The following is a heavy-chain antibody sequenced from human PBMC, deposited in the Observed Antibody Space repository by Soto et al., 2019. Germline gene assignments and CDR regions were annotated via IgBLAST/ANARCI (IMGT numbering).Heavy chain of an antibody. D-gene: IGHD6-13*01. V-gene: IGHV1-18*04. Sequence: ASVKVSCKASGYAFTSYYMHWVRQAPGQGLEWMGWISAYNGNTNYAQKLQGRVTMTTDTSTSTAYMELRSLRSDDTAVYYCAREAAAGTLEYWGQGTLVTVSS. J-gene: IGHJ4*02. CDR3: AREAAAGTLEY. CDR2: ISAYNGNT. CDR1: GYAFTSYY.